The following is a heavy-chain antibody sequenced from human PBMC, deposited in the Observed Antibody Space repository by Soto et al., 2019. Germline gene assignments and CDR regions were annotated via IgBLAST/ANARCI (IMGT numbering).Heavy chain of an antibody. CDR1: GFTFSSYA. J-gene: IGHJ4*02. D-gene: IGHD6-13*01. CDR2: NSGSGVST. CDR3: AKEQKDSSTWSELNY. V-gene: IGHV3-23*01. Sequence: PGGSLSLSCAASGFTFSSYAMSWVRQAPGKGLEWDSANSGSGVSTYYADTVKGRFTISRDNSKNTLYLQMNSLRAEDTAVYYCAKEQKDSSTWSELNYWGQGP.